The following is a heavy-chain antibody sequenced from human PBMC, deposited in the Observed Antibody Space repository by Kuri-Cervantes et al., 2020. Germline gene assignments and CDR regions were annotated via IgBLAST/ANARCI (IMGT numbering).Heavy chain of an antibody. Sequence: GGSLRLSCTASGFTFGDYAMSWVRQAPGKGLEWVGFIRSQAYGGTTEYAASVKGRFTISRDDSKNTLYLQMNSLRAEDTAVYYCARRGVGASLHYYYYGMDVWGQGTTVTDSS. V-gene: IGHV3-49*04. CDR3: ARRGVGASLHYYYYGMDV. J-gene: IGHJ6*02. CDR1: GFTFGDYA. D-gene: IGHD2-15*01. CDR2: IRSQAYGGTT.